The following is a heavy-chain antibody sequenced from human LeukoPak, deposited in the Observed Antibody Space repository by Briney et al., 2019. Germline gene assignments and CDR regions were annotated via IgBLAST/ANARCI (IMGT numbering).Heavy chain of an antibody. V-gene: IGHV3-30*18. CDR2: ISYDGSNK. CDR1: GFTFSSYG. Sequence: GGSLRLSCAASGFTFSSYGMHWVRQAPGRGLEWVAVISYDGSNKYYADSVKGRFTISRDNSKNTLYLQMNSLRAEDTAVYYCAKVGYYYDSSGYNYWYFDLWGRGTLVTVSS. CDR3: AKVGYYYDSSGYNYWYFDL. J-gene: IGHJ2*01. D-gene: IGHD3-22*01.